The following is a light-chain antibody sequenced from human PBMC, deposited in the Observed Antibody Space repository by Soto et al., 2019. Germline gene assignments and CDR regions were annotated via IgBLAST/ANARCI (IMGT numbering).Light chain of an antibody. V-gene: IGLV2-14*01. J-gene: IGLJ1*01. CDR1: SSDVGGYNY. Sequence: QSALTQPASVSGSPGQSITISCTGTSSDVGGYNYVSWYQQHPGKAPKLMIYEVSNRPSGVSNRFSGSKSGNAASLTISGLPAEDEAYYCSTSYTSSSTPVFGTGTKLTVL. CDR3: TSYTSSSTPV. CDR2: EVS.